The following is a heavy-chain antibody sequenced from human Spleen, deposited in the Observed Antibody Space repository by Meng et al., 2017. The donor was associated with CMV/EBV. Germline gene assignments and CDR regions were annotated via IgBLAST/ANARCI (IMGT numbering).Heavy chain of an antibody. D-gene: IGHD6-19*01. J-gene: IGHJ4*02. CDR3: ARERSSGWNDY. CDR2: IYSGGST. V-gene: IGHV3-53*01. CDR1: GFTVSSNY. Sequence: GESLKISCAASGFTVSSNYMSWVRQAPGKGLEWVSVIYSGGSTYYADSVKGRFTISRDNSKNTLYLQMNSLRAEDTAVYYCARERSSGWNDYWGQGTLVTVSS.